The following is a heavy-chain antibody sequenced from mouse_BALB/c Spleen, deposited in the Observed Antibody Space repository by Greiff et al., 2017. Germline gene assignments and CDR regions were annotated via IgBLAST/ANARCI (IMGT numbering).Heavy chain of an antibody. CDR2: IDPSDSYT. CDR3: TRADYGNAMDY. V-gene: IGHV1S127*01. D-gene: IGHD1-1*01. CDR1: GYTFTSYW. Sequence: QVQLQQPGAELVKPGASVKMSCKASGYTFTSYWMHWVKQRPGQGLEWIGVIDPSDSYTSYNQKFKGKATLTVDTSSSTAYMQLSSLTSEDSAVYYCTRADYGNAMDYWGQGTSVTVSS. J-gene: IGHJ4*01.